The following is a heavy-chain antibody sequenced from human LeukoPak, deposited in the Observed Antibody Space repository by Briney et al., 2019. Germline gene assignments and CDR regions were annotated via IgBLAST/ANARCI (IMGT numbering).Heavy chain of an antibody. Sequence: SETLSFTCAVSRFSISSYYWIWIAQPPGKGLEWIGYLYYSGSPIYNPSLRRRVTISVDTSKNQFSLTLSSVTAADTAIYYCARGLTSYSRSSYWFDPGGQGTLVTVPS. CDR3: ARGLTSYSRSSYWFDP. V-gene: IGHV4-59*01. D-gene: IGHD6-6*01. CDR1: RFSISSYY. J-gene: IGHJ5*02. CDR2: LYYSGSP.